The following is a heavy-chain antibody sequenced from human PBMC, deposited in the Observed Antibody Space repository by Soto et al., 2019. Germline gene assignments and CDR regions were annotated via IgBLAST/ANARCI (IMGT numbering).Heavy chain of an antibody. Sequence: GGSLRLSCAASGFTFSSYGMHWVRQAPGKGLEWVAVIWYDGSNKYYADSVKGRFTISRDNSKNTLYLQMNSLRAEDTAVYYCARDSSSDWFDPWGQGTLVTVSS. CDR1: GFTFSSYG. CDR3: ARDSSSDWFDP. J-gene: IGHJ5*02. V-gene: IGHV3-33*01. D-gene: IGHD6-6*01. CDR2: IWYDGSNK.